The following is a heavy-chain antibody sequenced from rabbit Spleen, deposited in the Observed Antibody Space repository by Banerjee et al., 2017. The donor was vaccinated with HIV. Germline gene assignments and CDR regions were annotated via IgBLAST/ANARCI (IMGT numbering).Heavy chain of an antibody. CDR3: AKWYGGHSDFKS. D-gene: IGHD7-1*01. Sequence: QEQLVESGGGLVKPEGSLKLSCTASGFDFSNKAVMCWVRQAPGKGLEWIACIETSGGNTYYASWAKGRFTVSKTSSTTVSLQMTSLTAADTANYFCAKWYGGHSDFKSWGPGTLVTVS. CDR2: IETSGGNT. V-gene: IGHV1S45*01. CDR1: GFDFSNKAV. J-gene: IGHJ4*01.